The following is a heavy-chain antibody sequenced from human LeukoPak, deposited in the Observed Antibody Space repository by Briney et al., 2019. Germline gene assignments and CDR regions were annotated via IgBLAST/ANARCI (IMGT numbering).Heavy chain of an antibody. J-gene: IGHJ4*02. Sequence: GESLKIPCEGSGYSFTSHWIGWVRQMPGKGLEWMGIIYPGDSDTRYSPSFQGQVTISADKSISTSYLQWSRLKASDTAIYYCARPGGDYFVYWGEGALDTVST. D-gene: IGHD1-26*01. CDR3: ARPGGDYFVY. CDR1: GYSFTSHW. V-gene: IGHV5-51*01. CDR2: IYPGDSDT.